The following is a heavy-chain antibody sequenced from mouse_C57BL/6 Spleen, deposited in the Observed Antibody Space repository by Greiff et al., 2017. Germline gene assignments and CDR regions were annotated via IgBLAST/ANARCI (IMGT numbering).Heavy chain of an antibody. CDR1: GYAFSSHW. J-gene: IGHJ2*01. Sequence: QVQLQQSGAELVNPGASVKISCKASGYAFSSHWMNWVKQRPGKGLEWIGQIYPGDGDTNYNGKFKGKATLTADKSSSTAYMQLSSLTSEDSAVYFCARDYGSFGHWGQGTTLTVSS. CDR2: IYPGDGDT. D-gene: IGHD1-1*01. CDR3: ARDYGSFGH. V-gene: IGHV1-80*01.